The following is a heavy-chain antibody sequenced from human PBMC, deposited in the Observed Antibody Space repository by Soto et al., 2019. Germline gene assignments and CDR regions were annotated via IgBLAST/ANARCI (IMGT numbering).Heavy chain of an antibody. D-gene: IGHD3-22*01. Sequence: PGGSLRLSCAASGFTFSTNWMHWVRQAPGKGLVWVSRIKSKTDGGTTDYAAPVKGRFTISRDDSKNTLYLQMNSLETEDTAVYYCTTLGHYYDTSPLDVWGQGTTVTVS. V-gene: IGHV3-15*07. J-gene: IGHJ6*02. CDR3: TTLGHYYDTSPLDV. CDR2: IKSKTDGGTT. CDR1: GFTFSTNW.